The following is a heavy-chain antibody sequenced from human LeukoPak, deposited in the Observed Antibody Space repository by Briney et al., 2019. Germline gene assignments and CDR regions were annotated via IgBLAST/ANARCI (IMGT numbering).Heavy chain of an antibody. CDR2: INPNSGGT. CDR3: ARVLEAYYYMDV. V-gene: IGHV1-2*02. J-gene: IGHJ6*03. CDR1: GYTFTGYY. Sequence: ASVKVSCKASGYTFTGYYMHWVRQAPGQGLERMGWINPNSGGTNYAQKFQGRVTMTRDTSISTAYMELSRLRSDDTAVYYCARVLEAYYYMDVWGKGTTVTISS.